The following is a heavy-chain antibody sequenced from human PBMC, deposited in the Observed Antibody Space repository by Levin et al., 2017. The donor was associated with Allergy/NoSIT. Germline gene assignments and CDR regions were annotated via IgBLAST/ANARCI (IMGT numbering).Heavy chain of an antibody. CDR3: ARDGGYSSSGHYFFDY. D-gene: IGHD6-6*01. Sequence: SVKVSCKGSGGTFNSQSINWVRQAPGQGLEWMGGIIPIIGTATYAQKFQGRVTITADESTSTVYLELSSLRFEDTAVYYCARDGGYSSSGHYFFDYWGQGTLVTASS. J-gene: IGHJ4*02. V-gene: IGHV1-69*13. CDR2: IIPIIGTA. CDR1: GGTFNSQS.